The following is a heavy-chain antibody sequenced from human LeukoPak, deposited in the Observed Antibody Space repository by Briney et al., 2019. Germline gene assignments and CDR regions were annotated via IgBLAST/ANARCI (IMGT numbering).Heavy chain of an antibody. J-gene: IGHJ4*02. CDR2: IYYSGST. CDR1: GGSISSSSYY. V-gene: IGHV4-39*07. Sequence: SETLSLTCTVSGGSISSSSYYWGWIRQPPGKGLEWIGSIYYSGSTYYNPSLKSRVTISVDTSKNQFSLKLSSVTAADTAVYYCARGPLVVVTATYYYFDYWGQGTLVTVSS. CDR3: ARGPLVVVTATYYYFDY. D-gene: IGHD2-21*02.